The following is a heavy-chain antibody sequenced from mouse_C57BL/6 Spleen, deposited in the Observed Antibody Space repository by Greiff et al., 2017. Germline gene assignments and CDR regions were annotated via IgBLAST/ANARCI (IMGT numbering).Heavy chain of an antibody. CDR1: GYTFTSYW. D-gene: IGHD1-1*01. J-gene: IGHJ2*01. V-gene: IGHV1-53*01. Sequence: VQLQQPGTELVKPGASVKLSCKASGYTFTSYWMHWVKQRPGQGLEWIGNINPSNGGTNYNEKFKSKATLTVDKSSSTAYMQLSSLTSEDSAVYYCARLGTGSSPYFDYWGQGTTLTVSS. CDR2: INPSNGGT. CDR3: ARLGTGSSPYFDY.